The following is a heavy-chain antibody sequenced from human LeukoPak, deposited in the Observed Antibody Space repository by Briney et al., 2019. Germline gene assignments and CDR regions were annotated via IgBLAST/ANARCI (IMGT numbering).Heavy chain of an antibody. CDR1: GGSISSSNW. Sequence: SETLSLTCAVSGGSISSSNWWSWVRQPPGKGLEWIGEIYHSGSTNYNPSLKSRVTISVDKSKNQFSRQMTSVTAADTAVYYCARWIVGATTSFDCWGQGTLVTVSS. CDR3: ARWIVGATTSFDC. D-gene: IGHD1-26*01. V-gene: IGHV4-4*02. J-gene: IGHJ4*02. CDR2: IYHSGST.